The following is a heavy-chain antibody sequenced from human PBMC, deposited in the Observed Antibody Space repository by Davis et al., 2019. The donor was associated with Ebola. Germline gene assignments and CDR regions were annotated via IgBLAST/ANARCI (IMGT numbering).Heavy chain of an antibody. V-gene: IGHV1-8*02. J-gene: IGHJ4*02. D-gene: IGHD6-13*01. CDR1: GYTFTSYD. CDR3: ARGIYSSSWYGAY. Sequence: AASVKVSCKASGYTFTSYDINWVRQAPGQGLEWMGWMNPNSGNTGYAQKFQGRVTMTRNTSISTAYMELSSLRSEDTAVYYCARGIYSSSWYGAYWGQGTLVTVSS. CDR2: MNPNSGNT.